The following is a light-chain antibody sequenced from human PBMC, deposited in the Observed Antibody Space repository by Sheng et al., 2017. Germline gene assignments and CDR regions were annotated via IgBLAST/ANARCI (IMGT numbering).Light chain of an antibody. Sequence: EIVLTQSPGTLSLSPCERATLSCRAGQSVGSNLAWYQQKPGQAPRLLIYGAASRATGIPDRFSGSGSGTDFTLTISRLEPDDFAVYYCQQYGGSRTFGQGTKVEI. CDR2: GAA. CDR1: QSVGSN. J-gene: IGKJ1*01. V-gene: IGKV3-20*01. CDR3: QQYGGSRT.